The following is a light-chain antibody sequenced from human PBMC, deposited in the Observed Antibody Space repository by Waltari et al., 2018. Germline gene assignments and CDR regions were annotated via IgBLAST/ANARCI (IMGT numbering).Light chain of an antibody. Sequence: QLLLTQSPSASASLGASVKLTCTLSSGHTSDAIAWHQQQPDKGPRYLMEVNSDGSHIKGDRIPYRFSGSSSGAERYRTNASLQSEDEADYYCQTGGFGIWVFGGGTKLTVL. CDR2: VNSDGSH. V-gene: IGLV4-69*01. J-gene: IGLJ3*02. CDR3: QTGGFGIWV. CDR1: SGHTSDA.